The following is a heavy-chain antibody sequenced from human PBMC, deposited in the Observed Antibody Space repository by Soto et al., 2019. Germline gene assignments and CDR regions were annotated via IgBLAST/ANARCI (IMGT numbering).Heavy chain of an antibody. D-gene: IGHD1-1*01. CDR3: ARGKGMEENYFYYGLDI. Sequence: QVQVVQSGAEVKKPGASVKVSCKASGYTFSTYAMHWVRQAPGQGLEWMGWLNGGTGQTRYSQKFQDRVIITRDTSASTGYMELSSLTSEDTAVYYCARGKGMEENYFYYGLDIWGQGTTVTVSS. CDR2: LNGGTGQT. J-gene: IGHJ6*02. CDR1: GYTFSTYA. V-gene: IGHV1-3*01.